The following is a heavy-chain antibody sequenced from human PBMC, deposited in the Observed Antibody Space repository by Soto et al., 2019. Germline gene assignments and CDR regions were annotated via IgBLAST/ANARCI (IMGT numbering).Heavy chain of an antibody. D-gene: IGHD3-22*01. CDR1: GYTFTSYY. CDR2: INPSGGST. V-gene: IGHV1-46*03. Sequence: GASVKVSCKASGYTFTSYYMHWVRQAPGQGLEWMGIINPSGGSTSYAQKFQGRVTMTRDTSTSTVYMELSSLRSEDTAVYYCARATYYYDSSGRIGGTLDYWGQGTLVTVSS. CDR3: ARATYYYDSSGRIGGTLDY. J-gene: IGHJ4*02.